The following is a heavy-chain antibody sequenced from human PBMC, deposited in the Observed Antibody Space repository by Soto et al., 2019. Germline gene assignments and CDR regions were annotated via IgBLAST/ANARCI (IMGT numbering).Heavy chain of an antibody. V-gene: IGHV3-66*01. CDR2: IYSGGST. Sequence: EVQLVESGGGLVQPGGSLRLSCAVSGFAVNCMSWVRQAPGKGLEWLSVIYSGGSTYYADSVRGRFIISRDKSKNTLYLQMNSLRVEDTALYYCAIDGSDHWGQGTLVTVSS. J-gene: IGHJ4*02. D-gene: IGHD2-2*03. CDR3: AIDGSDH. CDR1: GFAVNC.